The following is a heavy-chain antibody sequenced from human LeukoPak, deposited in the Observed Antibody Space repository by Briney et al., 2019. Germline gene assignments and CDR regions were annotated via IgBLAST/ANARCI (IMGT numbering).Heavy chain of an antibody. V-gene: IGHV1-2*04. CDR1: GYTFTSYY. CDR3: ARALWHSSSWYYFDY. D-gene: IGHD6-13*01. CDR2: INPNSGGT. J-gene: IGHJ4*02. Sequence: ASVKVSCKASGYTFTSYYMHWVRQAPGQGLEWMGWINPNSGGTNYAQKFQGWVTVTRDTSISTAYMELSRLRSDDTAVYYCARALWHSSSWYYFDYWGQGTLVTVSS.